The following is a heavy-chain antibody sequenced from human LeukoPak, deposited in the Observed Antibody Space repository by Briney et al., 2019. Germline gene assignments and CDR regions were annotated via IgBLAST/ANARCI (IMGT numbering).Heavy chain of an antibody. CDR1: GGSISSGGYS. CDR2: IYYSGST. V-gene: IGHV4-31*03. CDR3: ARGRYDSSGYYYRGEYYFDY. D-gene: IGHD3-22*01. Sequence: SETLSLTCTVSGGSISSGGYSWSWIRQHPGKGQEWIGYIYYSGSTYYNPSLKSRVTISVDMSKNQFSLKLSSVTAADTAVYYCARGRYDSSGYYYRGEYYFDYWGQGTLVTVSS. J-gene: IGHJ4*02.